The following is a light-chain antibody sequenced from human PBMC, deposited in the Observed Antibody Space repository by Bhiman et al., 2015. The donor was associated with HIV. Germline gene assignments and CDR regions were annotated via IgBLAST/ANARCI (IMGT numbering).Light chain of an antibody. Sequence: QSVLTQPPSVSAAPGQKVIISCSGSSSNIGKNYVAWYQQLPGTAPKLLIYDNNKRPSGIPDRFSGSKSGTSATLGITGLQTGDEADYYCGTWDSSLSAGGVFGGGTKLTVL. CDR1: SSNIGKNY. CDR2: DNN. CDR3: GTWDSSLSAGGV. V-gene: IGLV1-51*01. J-gene: IGLJ3*02.